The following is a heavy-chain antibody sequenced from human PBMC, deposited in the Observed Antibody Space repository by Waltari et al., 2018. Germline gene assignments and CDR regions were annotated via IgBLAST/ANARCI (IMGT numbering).Heavy chain of an antibody. CDR2: INSDGSTT. CDR3: ARAGYYRFDY. Sequence: EVQLVESGGGLVQPGGSLRLSCEGSGFTFSNSWVHWVRQAPGKGLEWVSRINSDGSTTNYADSVKGRFTISRDNAKNTLYQEMNSLRAEDTAVYYCARAGYYRFDYWGQGTLVTVSS. D-gene: IGHD3-22*01. V-gene: IGHV3-74*01. J-gene: IGHJ4*02. CDR1: GFTFSNSW.